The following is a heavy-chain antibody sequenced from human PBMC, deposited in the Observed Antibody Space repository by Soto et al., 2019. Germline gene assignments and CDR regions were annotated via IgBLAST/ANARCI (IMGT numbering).Heavy chain of an antibody. CDR3: TTAPPYSSSSSFDY. Sequence: EVQLVESGGGLVKPGGSLRLSCAASGFTFSNAWMSWVRQAPGKGLEWVGRIKSKTDGGTTDYAVPVKGRFTISRDDSKNTLYLQMNSLKTEDTAVYYCTTAPPYSSSSSFDYWGQGTLVTVSS. CDR1: GFTFSNAW. D-gene: IGHD6-6*01. J-gene: IGHJ4*02. V-gene: IGHV3-15*01. CDR2: IKSKTDGGTT.